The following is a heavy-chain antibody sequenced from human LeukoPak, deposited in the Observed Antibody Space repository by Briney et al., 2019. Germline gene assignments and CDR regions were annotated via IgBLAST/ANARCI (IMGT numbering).Heavy chain of an antibody. Sequence: LAGGSLRLSCAASGFNFSSYWMNWVRQAPGKGLEWVANIKQDGGEKYYVDSVKDRFTISRDNAKKSVILQMNSLRVEDTAVYYCAELGITMIGGVWGKGTTVTISS. V-gene: IGHV3-7*01. CDR2: IKQDGGEK. CDR1: GFNFSSYW. D-gene: IGHD3-10*02. J-gene: IGHJ6*04. CDR3: AELGITMIGGV.